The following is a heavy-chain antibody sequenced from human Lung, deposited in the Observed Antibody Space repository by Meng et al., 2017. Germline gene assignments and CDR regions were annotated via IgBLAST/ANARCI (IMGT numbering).Heavy chain of an antibody. Sequence: HVQLQQWGAGLLKPSETLSLTCVVSGGSFSDYDWSWIRQPPGKGLEWIGEINHSGSTNYNPSLERRATISVDTSQNNLSLKLSSVTAADSAVYYCARGPTTMAHDFDYWGQGTLVTVSS. D-gene: IGHD4-11*01. CDR3: ARGPTTMAHDFDY. V-gene: IGHV4-34*01. CDR2: INHSGST. J-gene: IGHJ4*02. CDR1: GGSFSDYD.